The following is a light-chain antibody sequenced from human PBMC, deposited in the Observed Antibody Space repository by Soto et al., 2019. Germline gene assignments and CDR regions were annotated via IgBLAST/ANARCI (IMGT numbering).Light chain of an antibody. J-gene: IGKJ5*01. V-gene: IGKV3-15*01. CDR1: QTIMNN. Sequence: EIVLTQSPGTLSLSPGESATLSCRASQTIMNNYLAWYQQEPGQAPRLLIFGASTRATGIPARFSGSGSGTEFTLTISSLQSEDFAAYYCQQYNNWPPITFGQGTRLEIK. CDR3: QQYNNWPPIT. CDR2: GAS.